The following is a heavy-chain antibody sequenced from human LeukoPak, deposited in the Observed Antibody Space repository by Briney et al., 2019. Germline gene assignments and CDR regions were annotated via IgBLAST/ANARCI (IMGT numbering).Heavy chain of an antibody. CDR1: GGSISSYY. V-gene: IGHV4-59*12. Sequence: PSETLSLTCTVSGGSISSYYWSWIRQPPGKGLEWIGYIYYSGSTNYNPSLKSRVTISVDMSKNQFSLKLSSVTAADTAVYYCARALVGYSSGYWFDPWGQGTLVTVSS. CDR2: IYYSGST. J-gene: IGHJ5*02. CDR3: ARALVGYSSGYWFDP. D-gene: IGHD6-19*01.